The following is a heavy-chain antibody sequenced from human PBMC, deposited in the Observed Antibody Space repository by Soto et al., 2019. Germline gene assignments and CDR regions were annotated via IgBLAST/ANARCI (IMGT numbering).Heavy chain of an antibody. D-gene: IGHD3-10*01. CDR2: IGTLSDT. V-gene: IGHV3-13*01. CDR1: GFTFSTFD. Sequence: GGSLRLSCAGSGFTFSTFDIHWVRQAPGKGLEWVSGIGTLSDTFYAASVQGRFTISRQNAKNSVYLQMNSLRAGDTAFYYCARGRSFSYDSTPPQMFDPRGQGTLVTVSS. J-gene: IGHJ5*02. CDR3: ARGRSFSYDSTPPQMFDP.